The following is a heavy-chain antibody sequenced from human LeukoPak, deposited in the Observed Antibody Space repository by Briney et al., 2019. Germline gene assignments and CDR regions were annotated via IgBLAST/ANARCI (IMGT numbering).Heavy chain of an antibody. D-gene: IGHD3-3*01. Sequence: SESLSLTCTVSGGSISSPYWSWIRQHPGKGLEWLGYIYYSVSTNNNPSLKSRVTISVDTSTNQFSLKLSSVTAADTAVYYCARLNTIFGVGNWFDPWGQGTLVTVSS. CDR2: IYYSVST. J-gene: IGHJ5*02. CDR1: GGSISSPY. V-gene: IGHV4-59*11. CDR3: ARLNTIFGVGNWFDP.